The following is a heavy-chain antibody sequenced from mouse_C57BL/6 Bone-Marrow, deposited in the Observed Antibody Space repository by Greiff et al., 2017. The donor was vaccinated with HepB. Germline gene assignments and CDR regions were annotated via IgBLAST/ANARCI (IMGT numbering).Heavy chain of an antibody. Sequence: QVQLQQSGPGLVQPSQSLSITCTVSGFSLTSYGVHWVRQSPGKGLEWLGVIWSGGSTDYNAAFISRLSISKDNSKSQVFFKMNSLQADDTAIYYCARYYYGWYFDVWGTGTTVTVSS. CDR3: ARYYYGWYFDV. V-gene: IGHV2-2*01. CDR2: IWSGGST. D-gene: IGHD1-1*01. J-gene: IGHJ1*03. CDR1: GFSLTSYG.